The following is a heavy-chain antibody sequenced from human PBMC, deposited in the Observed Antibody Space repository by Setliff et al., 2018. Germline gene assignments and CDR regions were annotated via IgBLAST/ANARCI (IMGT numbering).Heavy chain of an antibody. CDR2: ISVYNGDT. D-gene: IGHD1-26*01. J-gene: IGHJ4*02. CDR1: GYTFRNYA. CDR3: ARTIVGGATRLDY. Sequence: ASVKVSCKASGYTFRNYAFAWVRQAPGQGLEWVGWISVYNGDTNYAQKFQGRVTITRDTSISTAYMELNRLRSDDTAVYYCARTIVGGATRLDYWGLGTLVTVSS. V-gene: IGHV1-18*01.